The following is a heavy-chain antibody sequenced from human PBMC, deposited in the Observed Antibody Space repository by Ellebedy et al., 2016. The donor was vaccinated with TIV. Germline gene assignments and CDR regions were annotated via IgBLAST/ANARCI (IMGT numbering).Heavy chain of an antibody. Sequence: GESLKISCAASGFTFSSYAMSWVRQAPGKGLEWVSAISGSGGSTYYADSVKGRFTISRDNSKNTLYLQMNSLRAEDTAVYYCAKDLWNDPYDAFDIWGQGTMVTVSS. CDR2: ISGSGGST. CDR1: GFTFSSYA. CDR3: AKDLWNDPYDAFDI. D-gene: IGHD1-1*01. J-gene: IGHJ3*02. V-gene: IGHV3-23*01.